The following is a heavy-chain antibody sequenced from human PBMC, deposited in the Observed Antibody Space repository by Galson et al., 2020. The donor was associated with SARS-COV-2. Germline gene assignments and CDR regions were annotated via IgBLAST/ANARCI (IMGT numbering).Heavy chain of an antibody. V-gene: IGHV3-30*04. J-gene: IGHJ4*02. CDR2: ISYDGSNK. Sequence: GESLKISCAASGFTFSSYAMHWVRQAPGKGLEWVAVISYDGSNKYYADSVKGRFTISRDNSKNTLYLQMNSLRAEDTAVYYCAREYGHSGYEEGVYDYWGQGTLVTVSS. CDR1: GFTFSSYA. CDR3: AREYGHSGYEEGVYDY. D-gene: IGHD5-12*01.